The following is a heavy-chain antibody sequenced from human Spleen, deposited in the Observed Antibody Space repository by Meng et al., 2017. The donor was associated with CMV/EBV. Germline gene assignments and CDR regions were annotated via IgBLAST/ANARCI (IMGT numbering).Heavy chain of an antibody. V-gene: IGHV4-38-2*02. CDR1: GYSISSGYY. D-gene: IGHD1-26*01. Sequence: SETLSLTCTVSGYSISSGYYWGWIRQPPGKGLEWIGSIFHSGSTYYNPSLKSRVTISVDTSKNQFSLKLSSVTAADTAVYYCARGGYSGSSQTFDYWGQGTLVTVSS. CDR2: IFHSGST. J-gene: IGHJ4*02. CDR3: ARGGYSGSSQTFDY.